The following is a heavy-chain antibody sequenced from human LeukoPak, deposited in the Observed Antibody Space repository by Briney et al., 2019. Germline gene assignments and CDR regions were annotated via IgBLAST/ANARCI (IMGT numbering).Heavy chain of an antibody. CDR2: VYHSGST. J-gene: IGHJ6*02. CDR3: ARDNWNYGSSMDV. D-gene: IGHD1-7*01. V-gene: IGHV4-61*01. CDR1: GGSVSSGSYY. Sequence: PSETLSLTCTVSGGSVSSGSYYWNCIRQPPGKGLEWIGYVYHSGSTNYNPSLKSRVIISLDTSKNQFSLKLSSVAAADTAVYHCARDNWNYGSSMDVWGQGTTVTVSS.